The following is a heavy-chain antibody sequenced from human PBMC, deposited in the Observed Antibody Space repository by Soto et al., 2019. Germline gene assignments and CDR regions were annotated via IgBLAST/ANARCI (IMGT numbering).Heavy chain of an antibody. Sequence: SETLSLTCTVSGGSINYSYWTWIRQPPGKGLEWIGYISYTGSANYNASLKSRPTISVDTSKNQFSLKLSSVTAADTALYYCARVNYGDYYYGMDVWGQGTTVTVS. D-gene: IGHD4-17*01. CDR1: GGSINYSY. V-gene: IGHV4-59*01. CDR3: ARVNYGDYYYGMDV. CDR2: ISYTGSA. J-gene: IGHJ6*02.